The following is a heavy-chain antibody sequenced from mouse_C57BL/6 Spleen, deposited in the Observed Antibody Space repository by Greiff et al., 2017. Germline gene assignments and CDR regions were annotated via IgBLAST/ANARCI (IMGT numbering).Heavy chain of an antibody. Sequence: QVQLQQPGAELVKPGASVKLSCKASGYTFTSYWMHWVKQRPGQGLEWIGMIHPNSGSTNYNEKFKSKATLTVDKSSSTAYMQLCSLTSEDSAVYYCASSNYYGSSYESFDVWGKGTTVTVSS. V-gene: IGHV1-64*01. CDR2: IHPNSGST. D-gene: IGHD1-1*01. J-gene: IGHJ1*03. CDR1: GYTFTSYW. CDR3: ASSNYYGSSYESFDV.